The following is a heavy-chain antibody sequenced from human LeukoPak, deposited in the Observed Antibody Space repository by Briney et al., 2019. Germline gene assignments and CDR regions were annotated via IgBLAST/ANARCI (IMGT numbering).Heavy chain of an antibody. CDR3: ARDLAAAGANSDY. J-gene: IGHJ4*02. D-gene: IGHD6-13*01. Sequence: ASVKVSCKASGYTFTSYYMHWVRQAPGQGLDWMGWINPNSGGTNYAQKFQGRVTMTRDTSISTAYMELSRLRSADTAVYYCARDLAAAGANSDYWGQGTLVTVSS. CDR1: GYTFTSYY. CDR2: INPNSGGT. V-gene: IGHV1-2*02.